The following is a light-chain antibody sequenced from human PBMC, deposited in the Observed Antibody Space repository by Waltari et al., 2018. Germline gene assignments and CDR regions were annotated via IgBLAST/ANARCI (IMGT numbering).Light chain of an antibody. Sequence: QSALTQPASVSGSPGQSITIPCPATSSDVGSYNLVSWYQQHPGKAPKLMIYEVSKRPSGVSNRFSGSKSGNTASLTISGLQAEDEADYYCCSYAGSSTFVFGGGTKLTVL. CDR3: CSYAGSSTFV. CDR1: SSDVGSYNL. V-gene: IGLV2-23*02. J-gene: IGLJ2*01. CDR2: EVS.